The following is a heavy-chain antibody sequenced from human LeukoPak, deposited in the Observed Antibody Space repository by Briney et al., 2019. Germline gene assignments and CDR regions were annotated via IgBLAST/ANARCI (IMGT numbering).Heavy chain of an antibody. V-gene: IGHV3-53*01. D-gene: IGHD3-22*01. Sequence: GGSLRLSCAVSGFTVSSNYMNWVRQAPGKGLEWVSVIYGGGYTYYADSVKGRFTISRDKSKNTLYLQMNSLRAEDTAVYYCASSGAYSDFDFWGQGTLVTVSS. CDR2: IYGGGYT. CDR3: ASSGAYSDFDF. CDR1: GFTVSSNY. J-gene: IGHJ4*02.